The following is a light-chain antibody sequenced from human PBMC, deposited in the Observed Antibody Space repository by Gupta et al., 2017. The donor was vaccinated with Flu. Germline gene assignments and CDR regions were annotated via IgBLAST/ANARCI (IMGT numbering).Light chain of an antibody. J-gene: IGKJ2*03. Sequence: GDRVTITCQASHDITNYLNWYQQKPGKAPKLLIFDASNLESGVPSRFSGSGSGTEFKFTISRLQPEDIATYYCQQFESPPFSFGQGTKLEIK. CDR3: QQFESPPFS. V-gene: IGKV1-33*01. CDR1: HDITNY. CDR2: DAS.